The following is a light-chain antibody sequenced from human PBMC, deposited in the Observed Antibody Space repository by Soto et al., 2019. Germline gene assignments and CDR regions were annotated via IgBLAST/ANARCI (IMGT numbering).Light chain of an antibody. Sequence: TLSASVGDRVTITCRASQSLSNRLAWYQQKPGKAPKVLIYDASSLESGVPSRFSGSGSGTDFILTISSLQPDDFATYYCQYYAGVWTFGQGTKVDIK. CDR2: DAS. CDR1: QSLSNR. V-gene: IGKV1-5*01. J-gene: IGKJ1*01. CDR3: QYYAGVWT.